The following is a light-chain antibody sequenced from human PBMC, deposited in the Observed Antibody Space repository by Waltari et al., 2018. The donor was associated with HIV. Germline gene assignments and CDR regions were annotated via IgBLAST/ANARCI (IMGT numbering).Light chain of an antibody. V-gene: IGKV1-33*01. Sequence: DIQMTQSPSSLSASVADRVTITCQASQDISTNLHWYQQKPGKAPQVLIYDAVNLETGVPSRFSGSGSGTKFIMTINSLQPENIATYYCQQSASITPLTFGGGTKVEI. CDR3: QQSASITPLT. J-gene: IGKJ4*01. CDR2: DAV. CDR1: QDISTN.